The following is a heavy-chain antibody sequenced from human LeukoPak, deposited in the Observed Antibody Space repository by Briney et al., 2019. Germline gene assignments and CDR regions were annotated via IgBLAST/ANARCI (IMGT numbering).Heavy chain of an antibody. CDR1: GGSISSGGYY. J-gene: IGHJ6*02. CDR3: ARGRPSPYYYYGMDV. CDR2: IYYSGST. Sequence: PSQTLSLTCTVSGGSISSGGYYWSWIRQHPGKGLEWIGYIYYSGSTYYNPSLKSRVTISVDASKNQFSLKLSSVTAADTAVYYCARGRPSPYYYYGMDVWGQGTTVTVSS. D-gene: IGHD2-2*01. V-gene: IGHV4-31*03.